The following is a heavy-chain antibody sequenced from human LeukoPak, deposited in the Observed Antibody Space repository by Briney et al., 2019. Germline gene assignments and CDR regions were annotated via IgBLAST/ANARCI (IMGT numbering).Heavy chain of an antibody. V-gene: IGHV4-39*07. Sequence: SETLSLTCTVSGGSISSSSYYWGWIRQPPGKGLEWIGSIYYSGSTYYNPSLKSRVTISVDTSKNQFSLKLSSVTAADTAVYHCARDGQASGYYYDSSGPYYFDYWGQGTLVTVSS. J-gene: IGHJ4*02. D-gene: IGHD3-22*01. CDR2: IYYSGST. CDR1: GGSISSSSYY. CDR3: ARDGQASGYYYDSSGPYYFDY.